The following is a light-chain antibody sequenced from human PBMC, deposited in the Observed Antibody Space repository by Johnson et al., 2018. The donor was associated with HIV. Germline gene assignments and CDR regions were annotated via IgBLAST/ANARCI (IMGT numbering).Light chain of an antibody. J-gene: IGLJ1*01. CDR2: NND. V-gene: IGLV1-51*01. Sequence: QSVLTQPPSVSAAPGQKVTISCSGSSSNIGNNYVSWYQQLPGTAPKLLISNNDKRPSGIPDRFSGSRSGTSATLGITGLQTGDEADYYCGTWDSSLSAYVFGTGTKVTV. CDR3: GTWDSSLSAYV. CDR1: SSNIGNNY.